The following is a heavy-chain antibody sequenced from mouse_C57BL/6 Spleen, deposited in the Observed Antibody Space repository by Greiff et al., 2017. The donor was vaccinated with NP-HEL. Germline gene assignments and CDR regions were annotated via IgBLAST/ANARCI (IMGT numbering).Heavy chain of an antibody. CDR2: IRYDGSN. CDR1: GYSITSGYY. J-gene: IGHJ1*03. D-gene: IGHD1-1*01. Sequence: EVKLMESGPGLVKPSQSLSLTCSVTGYSITSGYYWNWIRQFPGNKLEWMGYIRYDGSNNYNPSLKNRISITRDTSKNQFFLKLNSVTTEDTATYYGAREGNYYGSSYWYFDVWGTGTTVTVSS. V-gene: IGHV3-6*01. CDR3: AREGNYYGSSYWYFDV.